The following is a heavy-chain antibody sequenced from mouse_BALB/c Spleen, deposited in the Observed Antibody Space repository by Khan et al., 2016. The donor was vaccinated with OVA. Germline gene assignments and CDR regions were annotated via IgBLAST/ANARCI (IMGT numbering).Heavy chain of an antibody. Sequence: QIQLVQSGPELKKPGETVKISCKASGYTFTDYSMHWVKQAPGKGLKWMGWINTETGEPTYADDFKGRFAFSLETSASTAYLQINNLKNEDTATXCCARRRDYVLAYWGQGTLVTVSA. J-gene: IGHJ3*01. V-gene: IGHV9-2-1*01. D-gene: IGHD2-4*01. CDR2: INTETGEP. CDR3: ARRRDYVLAY. CDR1: GYTFTDYS.